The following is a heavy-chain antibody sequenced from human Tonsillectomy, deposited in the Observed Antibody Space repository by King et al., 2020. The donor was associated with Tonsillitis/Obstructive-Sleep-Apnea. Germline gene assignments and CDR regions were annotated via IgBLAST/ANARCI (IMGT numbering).Heavy chain of an antibody. D-gene: IGHD5-18*01. CDR3: ARHXDXRGYSYGLFDY. CDR1: GYSFTSYW. CDR2: IYPGDSDT. V-gene: IGHV5-51*01. Sequence: VQLVESGAEVKKPGESLKISCKGSGYSFTSYWIGWVRQMPGKGLEWMGIIYPGDSDTRYSPSFQGQVTISADKSISTAYLQWSSLKASDTAMYYCARHXDXRGYSYGLFDYWGQGTLVTVSS. J-gene: IGHJ4*02.